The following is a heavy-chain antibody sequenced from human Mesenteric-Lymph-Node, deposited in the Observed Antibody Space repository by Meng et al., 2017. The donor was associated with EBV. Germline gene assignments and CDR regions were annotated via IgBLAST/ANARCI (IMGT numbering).Heavy chain of an antibody. D-gene: IGHD5-24*01. CDR2: IYYSGST. Sequence: QGQAEESGPGLVNPSQTLSLTCAVSGGSISSGGYYWSWIRQPPGKGLEWIGYIYYSGSTYYNPSLKSRVTISVDTSKNQFSLKLSSVTAADTAVYYCARGSRDGYNLDYWGQGTLVTVSS. J-gene: IGHJ4*02. CDR3: ARGSRDGYNLDY. V-gene: IGHV4-30-4*01. CDR1: GGSISSGGYY.